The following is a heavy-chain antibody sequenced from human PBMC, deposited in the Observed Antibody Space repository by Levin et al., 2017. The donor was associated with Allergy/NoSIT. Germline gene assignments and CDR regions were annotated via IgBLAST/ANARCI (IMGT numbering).Heavy chain of an antibody. CDR1: GGSISSSGYY. J-gene: IGHJ4*02. D-gene: IGHD5-18*01. Sequence: SETLSLTCTVSGGSISSSGYYWTWIRQHPGKGLEWLGYIYYGGRTSYYPSPKSRLSISVDTSNNQFSLKLCSVTAADTAVYYCARGTGPRGYRFAGRLLDSWGQGNLVTVSS. CDR3: ARGTGPRGYRFAGRLLDS. V-gene: IGHV4-31*03. CDR2: IYYGGRT.